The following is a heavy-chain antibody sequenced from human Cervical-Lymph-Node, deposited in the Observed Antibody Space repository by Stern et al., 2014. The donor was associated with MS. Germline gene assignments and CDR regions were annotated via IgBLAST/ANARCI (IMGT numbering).Heavy chain of an antibody. CDR2: IWYDGSNK. J-gene: IGHJ4*02. Sequence: DQLVESGGGVVQPGRSLRLSCAASGFTFSSYGMHWVRQAPGKGLGWVAVIWYDGSNKYYADSVKGRFTISRDNSKNTLYLQMNSLRAEDTAVYYCARAVLRFLEWLPDYWGQGTLVTVSS. CDR3: ARAVLRFLEWLPDY. D-gene: IGHD3-3*01. CDR1: GFTFSSYG. V-gene: IGHV3-33*01.